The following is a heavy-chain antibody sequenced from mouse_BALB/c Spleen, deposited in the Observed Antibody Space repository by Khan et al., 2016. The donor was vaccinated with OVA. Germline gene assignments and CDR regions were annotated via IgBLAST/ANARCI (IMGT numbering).Heavy chain of an antibody. V-gene: IGHV1-4*01. D-gene: IGHD2-14*01. J-gene: IGHJ3*01. Sequence: VELVESGAELARPGASVKMSCKASGYTFASYTIHWIELRPGQGLEWIGYINPSNGYTNYNQKFKDKATLTADKSSTTAYMELSSLTSDDSALYNCVRDGAYHRNDGWFAYWGQGTLVTVSA. CDR1: GYTFASYT. CDR3: VRDGAYHRNDGWFAY. CDR2: INPSNGYT.